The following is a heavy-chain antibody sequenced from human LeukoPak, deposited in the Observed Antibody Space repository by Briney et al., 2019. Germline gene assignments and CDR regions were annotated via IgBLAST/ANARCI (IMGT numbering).Heavy chain of an antibody. D-gene: IGHD3-10*01. CDR1: GFTFSSYA. V-gene: IGHV3-74*01. CDR2: INSDGSST. Sequence: GGSLRLSCAASGFTFSSYAVSWVRQAPGKGLVWVSRINSDGSSTSYADSVKGRFTISRDNAKNTLYLQMNSLRVEDTAVYYCAREWSGFGELPDYWGQGTLVTVSS. CDR3: AREWSGFGELPDY. J-gene: IGHJ4*02.